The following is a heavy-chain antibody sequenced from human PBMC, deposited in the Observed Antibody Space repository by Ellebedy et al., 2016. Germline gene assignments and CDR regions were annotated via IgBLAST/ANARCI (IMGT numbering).Heavy chain of an antibody. CDR1: GFTVTNDY. V-gene: IGHV3-53*01. D-gene: IGHD4-23*01. CDR2: IDSGGSS. CDR3: ATRHYGGFDI. J-gene: IGHJ3*02. Sequence: GGSLRLXXVASGFTVTNDYMTWVRQAPGKGLEWVSVIDSGGSSYYADSVKGRFIISRDSPKNTLYLQMNSLRAEDTAVYYCATRHYGGFDIWGRGTMVTVSS.